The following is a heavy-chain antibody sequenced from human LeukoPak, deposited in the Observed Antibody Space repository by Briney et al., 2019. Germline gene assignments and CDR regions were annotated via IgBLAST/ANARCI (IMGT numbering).Heavy chain of an antibody. V-gene: IGHV4-39*01. D-gene: IGHD4-17*01. CDR1: GGSISSSSYY. J-gene: IGHJ5*02. CDR3: ARQIYGDYGNWFDP. Sequence: SETLSLTCTVSGGSISSSSYYWGWIRQPPGKGVEWIGSIYYSGSTYYNPSLKSRVTISVDTSKNQFSLKLSSVTAADTAVYYCARQIYGDYGNWFDPWGQGTLVTVSS. CDR2: IYYSGST.